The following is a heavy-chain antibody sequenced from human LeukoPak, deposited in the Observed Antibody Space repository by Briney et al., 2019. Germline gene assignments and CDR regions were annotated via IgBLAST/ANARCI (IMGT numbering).Heavy chain of an antibody. CDR1: GFTLSSYA. J-gene: IGHJ5*02. CDR2: ISIGGDST. D-gene: IGHD3-9*01. CDR3: AKRARALNGYPGGNWFDP. Sequence: GGSLRLSCAASGFTLSSYAMSWVRQAPGKGLEWVLAISIGGDSTYYADSVKGRFTISRDNSKNTLYLQMNSLRAEDTAVYYCAKRARALNGYPGGNWFDPWGQETLVTVSS. V-gene: IGHV3-23*01.